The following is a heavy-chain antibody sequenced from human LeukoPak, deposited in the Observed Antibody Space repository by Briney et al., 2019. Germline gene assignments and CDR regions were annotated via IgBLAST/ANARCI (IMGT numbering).Heavy chain of an antibody. CDR2: ISWNSGSI. J-gene: IGHJ5*02. Sequence: PGRSLSLSCAASGLTFNVYAMHWVRQAPGKGLEWVSGISWNSGSIAYADSVKGRFTISRDNARNSLYLLMNSLRPEDTALYYCAKDNDYYDSSGPFDPWGQGTLVTVSS. CDR1: GLTFNVYA. D-gene: IGHD3-22*01. V-gene: IGHV3-9*01. CDR3: AKDNDYYDSSGPFDP.